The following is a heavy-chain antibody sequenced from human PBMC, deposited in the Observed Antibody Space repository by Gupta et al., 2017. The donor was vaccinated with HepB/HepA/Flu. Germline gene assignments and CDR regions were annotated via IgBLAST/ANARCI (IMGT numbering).Heavy chain of an antibody. CDR3: AKVFYDVWSGYLYYFDY. J-gene: IGHJ4*02. Sequence: EVQLLESGGGLVQPGGSLRLSCEAPGSPFGSYAMSWVRQAPGKGLEWVSAISGSGGSTYYADSVKGRFTISRDNSKNTLYLQMNSLRAEDTAVYYCAKVFYDVWSGYLYYFDYWGQGTLVTVSS. V-gene: IGHV3-23*01. CDR2: ISGSGGST. CDR1: GSPFGSYA. D-gene: IGHD3-3*01.